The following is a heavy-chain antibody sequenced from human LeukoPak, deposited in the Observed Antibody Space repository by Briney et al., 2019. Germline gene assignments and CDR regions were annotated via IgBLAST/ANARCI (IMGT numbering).Heavy chain of an antibody. CDR3: ARKGYSVLHDAFDI. CDR2: IIPIFGTA. V-gene: IGHV1-69*13. J-gene: IGHJ3*02. Sequence: SVKVSCKASGGTFSSYAISWVRLAPGQGLEWMGGIIPIFGTANCAQKFQGRVTITADESTSTAYVELSSLRSEDTAVYYCARKGYSVLHDAFDIWGQGTMVTVSS. CDR1: GGTFSSYA. D-gene: IGHD6-13*01.